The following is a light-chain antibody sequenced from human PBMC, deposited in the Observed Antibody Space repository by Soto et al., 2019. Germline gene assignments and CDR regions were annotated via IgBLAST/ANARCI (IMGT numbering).Light chain of an antibody. CDR3: SSYTSSSTLFV. Sequence: QSVLTQPASVSGSPGQSITISCTGTSSDVGGYNYVSWYQQHPGKAPKLMIYDVSNRPSGVSNCFSGSKSGNTASLTISGLPAEDEADYHCSSYTSSSTLFVFGTGTKVTVL. CDR2: DVS. V-gene: IGLV2-14*01. J-gene: IGLJ1*01. CDR1: SSDVGGYNY.